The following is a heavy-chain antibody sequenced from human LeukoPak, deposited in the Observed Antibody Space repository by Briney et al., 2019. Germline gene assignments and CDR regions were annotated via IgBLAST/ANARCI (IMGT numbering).Heavy chain of an antibody. Sequence: SQTLSLTCTVSGGSISSGDYYWSWIRQPPGKGLEWIGYIYYSGSTYYNPSLKSRFTISVYTSKNQSSLKLSSVTAADTAVYYCAREGRYFGYYYYGMDVWGQGTTVTVSS. CDR3: AREGRYFGYYYYGMDV. CDR1: GGSISSGDYY. J-gene: IGHJ6*02. V-gene: IGHV4-30-4*01. D-gene: IGHD3-9*01. CDR2: IYYSGST.